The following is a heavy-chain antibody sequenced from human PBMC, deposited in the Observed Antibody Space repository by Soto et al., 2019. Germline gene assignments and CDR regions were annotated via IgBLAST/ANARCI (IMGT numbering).Heavy chain of an antibody. CDR1: GFTFSSYG. J-gene: IGHJ4*02. D-gene: IGHD6-19*01. CDR2: ISYDGSNK. CDR3: AKEGSGWPKSLYYFDY. Sequence: QVQLVESGGGVVQPGRSLRLSCAASGFTFSSYGMHWVRQAPGKGLEWVAVISYDGSNKYYADSVKGRFTISRDNSKNTLYLQMNSLRAEDTAVYYCAKEGSGWPKSLYYFDYWGQGTLVTVSS. V-gene: IGHV3-30*18.